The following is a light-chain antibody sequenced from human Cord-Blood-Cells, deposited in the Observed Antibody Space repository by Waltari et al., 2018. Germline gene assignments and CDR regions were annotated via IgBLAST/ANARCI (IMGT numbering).Light chain of an antibody. CDR2: DVS. V-gene: IGLV2-11*01. Sequence: QSALTQPRSVSGSPGQSVTISCTGTSSDVGGYNYVSWYQQHPGKAPKLMIYDVSKRRAGVPDRFSGSKSGNTASLTISGLQAEDEADYYCCSYAGRVFGGGTKLTVL. J-gene: IGLJ3*02. CDR3: CSYAGRV. CDR1: SSDVGGYNY.